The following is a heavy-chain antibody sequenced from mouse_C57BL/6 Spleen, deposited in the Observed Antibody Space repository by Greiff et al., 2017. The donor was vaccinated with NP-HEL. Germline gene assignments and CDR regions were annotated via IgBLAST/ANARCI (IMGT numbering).Heavy chain of an antibody. CDR1: GYTFTSYW. CDR2: IHPNSGST. J-gene: IGHJ2*01. D-gene: IGHD2-2*01. CDR3: ARRYGYSLNYFDY. V-gene: IGHV1-64*01. Sequence: QVQLQQPGAELVKPGASVKLSCKASGYTFTSYWMHWVKQRPGQGLEWIGMIHPNSGSTNYNEKFKSKATLTVDKSSSTAYMQLSSLTSEDSAVYYCARRYGYSLNYFDYWGQGTTLTVSS.